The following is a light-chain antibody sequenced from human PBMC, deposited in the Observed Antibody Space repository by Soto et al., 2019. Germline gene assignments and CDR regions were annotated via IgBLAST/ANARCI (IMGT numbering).Light chain of an antibody. J-gene: IGKJ3*01. V-gene: IGKV1-27*01. CDR1: QGIRNC. Sequence: DIQMTQSPTSLSASVGDRVTITCRASQGIRNCVAWYQQIPGKAPKLLIYAASTLQSGVPSRFSGSGSGTDFTLIINGVQPEDVATYSCQKYSSVPVFGPGTKVEIK. CDR2: AAS. CDR3: QKYSSVPV.